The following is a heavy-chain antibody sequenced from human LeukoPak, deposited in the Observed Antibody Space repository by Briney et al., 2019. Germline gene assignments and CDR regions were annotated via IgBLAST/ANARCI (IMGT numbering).Heavy chain of an antibody. J-gene: IGHJ4*02. Sequence: SETLSLTCTVSGGPISGYYWSWIRQPAGKGLEWIGRFSTRGIINYNPSLKSRVTMSVDTSKNHFSLKLRSVTAADTAVYYCAGDLDGDSFYFDNWGQGTLVTVSS. V-gene: IGHV4-4*07. CDR2: FSTRGII. D-gene: IGHD7-27*01. CDR1: GGPISGYY. CDR3: AGDLDGDSFYFDN.